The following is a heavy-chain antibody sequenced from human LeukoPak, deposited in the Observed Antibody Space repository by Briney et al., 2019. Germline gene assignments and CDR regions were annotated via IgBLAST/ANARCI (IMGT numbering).Heavy chain of an antibody. D-gene: IGHD6-19*01. Sequence: GGSLRLSCAASGFMFSSHWMSWVRRAPGKGLEWVANIKQDGSEKYYVDSVKGRFTISRDNAKNSLYLQMNSLRAEDTAVYYCARLGSGWADAFDIWGQGTMVTVSS. V-gene: IGHV3-7*01. CDR2: IKQDGSEK. CDR1: GFMFSSHW. CDR3: ARLGSGWADAFDI. J-gene: IGHJ3*02.